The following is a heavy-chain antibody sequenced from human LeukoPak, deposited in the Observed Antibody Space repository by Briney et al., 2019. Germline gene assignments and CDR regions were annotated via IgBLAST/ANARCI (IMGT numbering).Heavy chain of an antibody. CDR2: INPNSGNT. Sequence: GASVKVSCKASGYTFTSYDINWVRQATGQGLEWMGWINPNSGNTDYAQKFQGRVTMTRKTPVSTAYMELSSLTSEDTAVYYCARRGSHSDYDSYHYWGQGTLVTVSS. V-gene: IGHV1-8*01. J-gene: IGHJ4*02. CDR3: ARRGSHSDYDSYHY. D-gene: IGHD5-12*01. CDR1: GYTFTSYD.